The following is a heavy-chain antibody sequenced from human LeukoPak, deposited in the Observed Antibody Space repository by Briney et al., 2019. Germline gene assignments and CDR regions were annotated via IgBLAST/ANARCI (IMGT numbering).Heavy chain of an antibody. CDR3: ARSRAGVRYFDY. V-gene: IGHV3-30*04. CDR2: ISYDGSNK. Sequence: GRSLRLSCAASGFTFSSYAMHWVRQAPGKGLEWVAVISYDGSNKYYADSVKGRFTISRDNSKNTLYLQMNSLRAEDTAVYYRARSRAGVRYFDYWGQGTLVTVSS. D-gene: IGHD3-10*01. J-gene: IGHJ4*02. CDR1: GFTFSSYA.